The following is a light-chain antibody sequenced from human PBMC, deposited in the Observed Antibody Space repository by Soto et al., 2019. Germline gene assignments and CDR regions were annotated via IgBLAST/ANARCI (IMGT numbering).Light chain of an antibody. CDR2: LAS. J-gene: IGKJ5*01. CDR3: QQLNSYPIT. Sequence: IQLTQSPSSLSASVGDRVIITCRASQGIRTDLAWFQQKPGKAPKLLIYLASTLQSGVPPRFSGSGSGTDFTLTISSLHPEDFATYYCQQLNSYPITFGQGTRLEIK. CDR1: QGIRTD. V-gene: IGKV1-9*01.